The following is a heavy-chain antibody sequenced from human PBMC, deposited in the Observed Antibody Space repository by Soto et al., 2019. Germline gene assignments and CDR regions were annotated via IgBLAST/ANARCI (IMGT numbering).Heavy chain of an antibody. CDR2: INAGNGNT. Sequence: ASVKVSCKASGYTFTGYYMHWVRQAPGQGLEWMGWINAGNGNTKYSQKFQGRVTITRDTSASTAYMELSSLRSEDTAVYYCARRMDTAMVIDYWGQGTLVTVSS. CDR3: ARRMDTAMVIDY. D-gene: IGHD5-18*01. J-gene: IGHJ4*02. CDR1: GYTFTGYY. V-gene: IGHV1-3*01.